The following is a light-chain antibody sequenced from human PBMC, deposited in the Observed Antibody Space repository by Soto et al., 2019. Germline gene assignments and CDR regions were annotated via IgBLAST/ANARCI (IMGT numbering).Light chain of an antibody. CDR2: SNN. CDR3: SAWYDGMLGVV. J-gene: IGLJ2*01. V-gene: IGLV1-44*01. CDR1: SSNIGSNT. Sequence: QSVLTQPPSASGTPGQRVTISCSGSSSNIGSNTVNWYQQLPGTAPKLLIYSNNQRPSGVPDRFSGSKSGTSASLAISGRHRAEEDAYYCSAWYDGMLGVVFGGGTKLTVL.